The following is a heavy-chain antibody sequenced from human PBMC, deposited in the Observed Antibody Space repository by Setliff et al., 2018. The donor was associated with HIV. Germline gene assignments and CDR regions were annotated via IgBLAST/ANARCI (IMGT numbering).Heavy chain of an antibody. Sequence: SLRLSCVGSGFMFNDYGMSWVRQAPGKGLEWVAGISWDGIKTTYGDSVRGRFTISRDNVEKSVYLQMNRLRNEDTARYYCARDHYLGLDYWGQGSLVTVSS. CDR2: ISWDGIKT. D-gene: IGHD7-27*01. V-gene: IGHV3-20*04. CDR1: GFMFNDYG. CDR3: ARDHYLGLDY. J-gene: IGHJ4*02.